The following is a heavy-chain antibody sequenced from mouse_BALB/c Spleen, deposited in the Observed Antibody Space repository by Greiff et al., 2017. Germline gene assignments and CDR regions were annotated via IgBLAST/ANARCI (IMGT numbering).Heavy chain of an antibody. CDR1: GYTFTDYA. J-gene: IGHJ4*01. CDR3: ARGGLLGKNAMDY. V-gene: IGHV1S137*01. CDR2: ISTYYGDA. D-gene: IGHD4-1*01. Sequence: QVHVKQSGAELVRPGVSVKISCKGSGYTFTDYAMHWVKQSHAKSLEWIGVISTYYGDASYNQKFKGKATMTVDKSSSTAYMELARLTSEDSAIYYCARGGLLGKNAMDYWGQGTSVTVSS.